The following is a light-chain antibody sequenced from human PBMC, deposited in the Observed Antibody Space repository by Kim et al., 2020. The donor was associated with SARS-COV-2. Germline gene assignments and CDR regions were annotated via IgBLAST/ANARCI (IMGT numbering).Light chain of an antibody. CDR3: AAWDDSLSGWV. CDR1: SAKLGSNY. J-gene: IGLJ3*02. Sequence: GQRVTISCSGSSAKLGSNYVYWYQQLPGTAPKLLIYRNNQRPSGVPDRFSGSKSGTSASLAISGLRSEDEADYYCAAWDDSLSGWVFGGGTQLTVL. V-gene: IGLV1-47*01. CDR2: RNN.